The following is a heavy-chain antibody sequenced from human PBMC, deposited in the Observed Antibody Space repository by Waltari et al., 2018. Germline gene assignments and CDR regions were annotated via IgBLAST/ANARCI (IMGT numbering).Heavy chain of an antibody. CDR1: VVSYSVYY. CDR3: AREGGSSRTRGFDY. CDR2: IKHSGST. Sequence: QLQQWGPALLKPSEPLSLTSAVYVVSYSVYYWRWTRQPPGRGLEWIGEIKHSGSTNYNPSLKSRVTISVDTSKNQFSLKLSSWPAADTAVYYCAREGGSSRTRGFDYWGQGTLVTVSS. D-gene: IGHD6-13*01. V-gene: IGHV4-34*01. J-gene: IGHJ4*02.